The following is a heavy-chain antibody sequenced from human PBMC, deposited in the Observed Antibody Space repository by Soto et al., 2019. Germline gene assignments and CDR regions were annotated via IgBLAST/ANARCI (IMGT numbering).Heavy chain of an antibody. D-gene: IGHD3-3*02. V-gene: IGHV1-46*01. CDR3: AREFSISRNDHYGMDV. Sequence: ASVKVSCKASGYTFTNYYMHWVRQAPGQGLEWMGIINPTTGSISNAPKFQGRVTMTRDTSTSTVFLELSSLRSDDTAVYYCAREFSISRNDHYGMDVRGQGTTVTVSS. CDR2: INPTTGSI. CDR1: GYTFTNYY. J-gene: IGHJ6*02.